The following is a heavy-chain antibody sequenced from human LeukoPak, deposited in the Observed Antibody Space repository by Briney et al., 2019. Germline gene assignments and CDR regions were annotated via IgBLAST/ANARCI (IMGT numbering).Heavy chain of an antibody. D-gene: IGHD6-13*01. CDR3: AKDKYGLAAAEDY. Sequence: PSETLSLTCTVSGGSISSSSYYWGWIRQPPGKGLEWIGSIYYSGSTYYNPSLKSRVTISVDTSKNQFSLKLSSVTAADTAVYYCAKDKYGLAAAEDYWGQGTLVTVSS. CDR2: IYYSGST. CDR1: GGSISSSSYY. J-gene: IGHJ4*02. V-gene: IGHV4-39*07.